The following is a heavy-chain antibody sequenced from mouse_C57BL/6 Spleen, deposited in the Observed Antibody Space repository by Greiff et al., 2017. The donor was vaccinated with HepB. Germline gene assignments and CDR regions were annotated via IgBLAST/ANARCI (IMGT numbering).Heavy chain of an antibody. CDR1: GFSLTSYG. Sequence: QVQLKESGPGLVQPSQSLSITCTVSGFSLTSYGVHWVPQSPGKGLEWLGVIWSGGSTDYNAAFISRLSISKDNSKSQVFFKMNSLQADDTAIYYCASGGIYYYGSSRSWFAYWGQGTLVTVSA. CDR2: IWSGGST. J-gene: IGHJ3*01. CDR3: ASGGIYYYGSSRSWFAY. D-gene: IGHD1-1*01. V-gene: IGHV2-2*01.